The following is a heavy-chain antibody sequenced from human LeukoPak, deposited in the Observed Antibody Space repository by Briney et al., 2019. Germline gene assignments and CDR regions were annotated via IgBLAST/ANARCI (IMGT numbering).Heavy chain of an antibody. Sequence: SVKVSCKASGFTFTSSAMQWVRQARGQRLEWIGWIVVGSGNTSYAQKFQERVTITRDMSTSTAYMELSSLRSEDTAVYYCAADLAYGSGSPYMDVWGKGTTVTVSS. CDR3: AADLAYGSGSPYMDV. V-gene: IGHV1-58*02. CDR2: IVVGSGNT. D-gene: IGHD3-10*01. J-gene: IGHJ6*03. CDR1: GFTFTSSA.